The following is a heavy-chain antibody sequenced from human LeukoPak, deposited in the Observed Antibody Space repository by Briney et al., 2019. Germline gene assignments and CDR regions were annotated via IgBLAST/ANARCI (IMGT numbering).Heavy chain of an antibody. J-gene: IGHJ4*02. CDR1: GGSISSGDYY. Sequence: SETLSLTCTVSGGSISSGDYYWSWIRQPPGKGLEWYGYIYYSGSTYYNPSLKSRVTISVDTSKNQFSLKLSSVTAADTAVYYCARQDDYVWGSYRPDYWGQGTLVTVSS. D-gene: IGHD3-16*02. V-gene: IGHV4-30-4*08. CDR3: ARQDDYVWGSYRPDY. CDR2: IYYSGST.